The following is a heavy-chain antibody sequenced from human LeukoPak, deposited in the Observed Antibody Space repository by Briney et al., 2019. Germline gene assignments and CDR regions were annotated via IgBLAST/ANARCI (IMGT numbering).Heavy chain of an antibody. J-gene: IGHJ4*02. Sequence: SETLSLTCSVSGGSISSSTYYWGWIRQPPGKGLEWIGSMSYGGSTYYNPSLKSRVTISVDTSKNQFSPNLSSVTAADTAVYYCARVVGAYYDFRSGYFDYWGQGTLVTVSS. V-gene: IGHV4-39*07. CDR2: MSYGGST. D-gene: IGHD3-3*01. CDR3: ARVVGAYYDFRSGYFDY. CDR1: GGSISSSTYY.